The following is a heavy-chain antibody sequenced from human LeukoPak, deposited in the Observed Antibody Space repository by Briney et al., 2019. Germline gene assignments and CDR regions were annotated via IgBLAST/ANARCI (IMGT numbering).Heavy chain of an antibody. CDR3: ARDRVSSGYHDY. J-gene: IGHJ4*02. Sequence: ASVKVSCKASGYTFTGYYMHWVRQAPGQGLEWMGWVNPNSGGTNYAQKFQGRVTMTRDTSISTAYMELSRLRSDDTAVYYCARDRVSSGYHDYWGQGTLVTVSS. CDR2: VNPNSGGT. D-gene: IGHD3-22*01. V-gene: IGHV1-2*02. CDR1: GYTFTGYY.